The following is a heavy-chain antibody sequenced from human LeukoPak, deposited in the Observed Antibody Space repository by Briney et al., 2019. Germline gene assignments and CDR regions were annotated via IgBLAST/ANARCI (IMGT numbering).Heavy chain of an antibody. CDR2: ISGSGAKT. CDR1: GFTFSSYA. CDR3: AKDHGDYSFDY. Sequence: GGSLRLSCAASGFTFSSYAMSWVRQAPGKGLEWVSAISGSGAKTFYADSVKGRFTISRDNSKNTLCLQMNSLRAEDTAVYYCAKDHGDYSFDYWGQGTLVTVSS. V-gene: IGHV3-23*01. D-gene: IGHD4-17*01. J-gene: IGHJ4*02.